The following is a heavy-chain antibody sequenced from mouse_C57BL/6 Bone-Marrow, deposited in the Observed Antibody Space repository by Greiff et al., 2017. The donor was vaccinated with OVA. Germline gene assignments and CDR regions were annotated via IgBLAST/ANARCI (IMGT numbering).Heavy chain of an antibody. D-gene: IGHD4-1*01. V-gene: IGHV1-52*01. J-gene: IGHJ1*03. CDR2: IDPSDSET. CDR3: ARLGREGYFDV. CDR1: GYTFTSSW. Sequence: QVQLQQPGAELVRPGSSVKLSCKASGYTFTSSWMHWVKQRPLQGLEWIGNIDPSDSETHYNQKFKDKATLTVDKSSSTAYMQLSSLISEDSAVYYCARLGREGYFDVWGTGTTVTVSS.